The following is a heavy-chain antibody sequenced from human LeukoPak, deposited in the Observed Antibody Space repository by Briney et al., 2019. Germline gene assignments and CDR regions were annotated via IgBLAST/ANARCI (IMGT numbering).Heavy chain of an antibody. V-gene: IGHV3-20*04. Sequence: GGSLRLSCAASGFTFDDYGMSWVRQAPGKGLEWVSGINWKGGSTGYADSVKGRFTISRDNAKNSLYLQMNSLRAEDTALYYCTREVGSGWYTGSVYWGQGTLVTVSS. J-gene: IGHJ4*02. D-gene: IGHD6-19*01. CDR1: GFTFDDYG. CDR2: INWKGGST. CDR3: TREVGSGWYTGSVY.